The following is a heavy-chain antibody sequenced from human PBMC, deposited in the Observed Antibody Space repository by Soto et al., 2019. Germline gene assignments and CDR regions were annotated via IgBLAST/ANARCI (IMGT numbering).Heavy chain of an antibody. CDR3: ANSAGGSSNRCVTGLDV. D-gene: IGHD2-2*01. Sequence: VQVSCTSSGGTFSSYAISWVRQAPGQGLEWMGGIIPIFGTANYAQKFQGRVTITADESTSTAYMELSSLRSEDTAGYYCANSAGGSSNRCVTGLDVCGQ. CDR2: IIPIFGTA. V-gene: IGHV1-69*13. J-gene: IGHJ6*02. CDR1: GGTFSSYA.